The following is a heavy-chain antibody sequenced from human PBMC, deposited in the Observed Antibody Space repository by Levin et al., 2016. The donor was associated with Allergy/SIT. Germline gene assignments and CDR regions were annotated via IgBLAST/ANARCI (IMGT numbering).Heavy chain of an antibody. Sequence: GESLKISCKGSGYSFTSYWISWVRQMPGKGLEWMGRIDPSDSYTNYSPSFQGHVTISADKSISTAYLQWSSLKASDTAMYYCARHDLRTVAPHGFDYWGQGTLVTVSS. D-gene: IGHD2-15*01. J-gene: IGHJ4*02. V-gene: IGHV5-10-1*01. CDR3: ARHDLRTVAPHGFDY. CDR2: IDPSDSYT. CDR1: GYSFTSYW.